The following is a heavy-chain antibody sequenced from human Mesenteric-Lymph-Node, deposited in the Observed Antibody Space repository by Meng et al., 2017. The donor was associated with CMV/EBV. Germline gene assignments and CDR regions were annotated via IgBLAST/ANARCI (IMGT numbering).Heavy chain of an antibody. Sequence: RFQRWGAGLLKPSETLSLTCAVYGGSFSGYYWSWIRQPPGKGLEWIGEINHSGSTNYNPSLKSRVTISVDTSKNQFSLKLSSVTAADTAVYYCARHQRWLKSEGGFNYWGQGTLVTVSS. V-gene: IGHV4-34*01. CDR1: GGSFSGYY. D-gene: IGHD4-23*01. J-gene: IGHJ4*02. CDR2: INHSGST. CDR3: ARHQRWLKSEGGFNY.